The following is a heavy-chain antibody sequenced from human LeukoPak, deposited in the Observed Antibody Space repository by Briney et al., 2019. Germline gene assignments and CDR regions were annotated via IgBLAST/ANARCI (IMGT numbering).Heavy chain of an antibody. J-gene: IGHJ4*02. CDR2: IYYSGST. V-gene: IGHV4-59*01. D-gene: IGHD2-21*02. CDR1: GGSISSYY. Sequence: SETLSLTCTVSGGSISSYYWSWIRQPPGKGLEWIGYIYYSGSTNYNPSLKSRVTISVDTSKNQFSLKLSSVTAADTAVYYCARGFLTPVTGEYYFDYWGQGTLVTVSS. CDR3: ARGFLTPVTGEYYFDY.